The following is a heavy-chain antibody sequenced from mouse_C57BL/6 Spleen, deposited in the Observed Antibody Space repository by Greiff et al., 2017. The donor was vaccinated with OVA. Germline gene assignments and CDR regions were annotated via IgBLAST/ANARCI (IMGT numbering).Heavy chain of an antibody. CDR1: GYTFTDYY. D-gene: IGHD1-1*01. Sequence: VQLKQSGPVLVKPGASVKMSCKASGYTFTDYYMNWVKQSHGKSLEWIGVINPYNGGTSYNQKFKGKATLTVDKSSSTAYMELNSLTSEDSAVYYCARSDYYGSSYHWYFDVWGTGTTVTVSS. CDR3: ARSDYYGSSYHWYFDV. V-gene: IGHV1-19*01. J-gene: IGHJ1*03. CDR2: INPYNGGT.